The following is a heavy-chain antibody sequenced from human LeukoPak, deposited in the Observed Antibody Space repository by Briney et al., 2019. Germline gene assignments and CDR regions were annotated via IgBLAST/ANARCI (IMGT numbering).Heavy chain of an antibody. CDR1: GGSISSGAYY. CDR3: ARGGKGYSYGLIDY. J-gene: IGHJ4*02. CDR2: IYYSGST. Sequence: SETLSLACTVSGGSISSGAYYWSWIRQHPGKGLEWIGYIYYSGSTYYNPSLKSRVTISVDTSKNQFSLKLSSVTAADTAVYYCARGGKGYSYGLIDYWGQGTLVTVSS. V-gene: IGHV4-31*03. D-gene: IGHD5-18*01.